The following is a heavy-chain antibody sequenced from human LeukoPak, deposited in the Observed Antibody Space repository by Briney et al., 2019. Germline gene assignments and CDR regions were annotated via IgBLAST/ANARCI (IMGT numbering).Heavy chain of an antibody. CDR1: GFTVSNNY. V-gene: IGHV3-66*01. Sequence: GESLRLSCAASGFTVSNNYMSWVRQAPGKGLEWVSFIYSGGDTKYADSVRGRFTISRDNSKDTLYLQMNSLRAEDTAVYYCARAPGRFLEWLLSYYFDYWGQGTPVTVSS. CDR2: IYSGGDT. J-gene: IGHJ4*02. CDR3: ARAPGRFLEWLLSYYFDY. D-gene: IGHD3-3*01.